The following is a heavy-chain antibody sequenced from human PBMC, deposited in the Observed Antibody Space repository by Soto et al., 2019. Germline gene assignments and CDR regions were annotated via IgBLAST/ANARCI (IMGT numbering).Heavy chain of an antibody. CDR1: GGSISSSSYY. CDR2: IYYSGST. CDR3: SKGVAGRSYYYGMDV. J-gene: IGHJ6*02. V-gene: IGHV4-39*01. Sequence: SETLSLTCTVSGGSISSSSYYWGWIRQPPGKGLEWIGSIYYSGSTYYNPSLKSRVTISVDTSKNQFSLKLSSVTAADTAVYYCSKGVAGRSYYYGMDVSGQGTTVTVSS. D-gene: IGHD6-19*01.